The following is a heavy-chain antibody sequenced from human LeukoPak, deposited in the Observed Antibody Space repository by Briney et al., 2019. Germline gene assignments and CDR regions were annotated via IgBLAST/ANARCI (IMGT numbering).Heavy chain of an antibody. D-gene: IGHD3-16*01. CDR2: INSDGSST. Sequence: GGSLRLSCAASGFTFSSYWMHWVRQAPGKGLVWVSRINSDGSSTSYADSVKGRFTISRDNAKNTLYLQMNSLRAEDTAVYYCARVWSTYYFDYWGQGTLVAVSS. CDR1: GFTFSSYW. J-gene: IGHJ4*02. CDR3: ARVWSTYYFDY. V-gene: IGHV3-74*01.